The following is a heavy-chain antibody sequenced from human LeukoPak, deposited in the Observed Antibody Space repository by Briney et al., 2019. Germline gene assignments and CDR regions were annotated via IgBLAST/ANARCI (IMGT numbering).Heavy chain of an antibody. CDR1: GYTFTSYG. D-gene: IGHD3-3*01. J-gene: IGHJ6*03. V-gene: IGHV1-18*01. Sequence: ASVKVSCKASGYTFTSYGISWVRQAPGQGLEWMGWISAYNGNTNYAQKLQGRVTMTTDTSTSTAYMELRSLRSDDTAVYYCARTPYNFWSGYYTGGNYYYYYRDVGGQGTLVTVPS. CDR3: ARTPYNFWSGYYTGGNYYYYYRDV. CDR2: ISAYNGNT.